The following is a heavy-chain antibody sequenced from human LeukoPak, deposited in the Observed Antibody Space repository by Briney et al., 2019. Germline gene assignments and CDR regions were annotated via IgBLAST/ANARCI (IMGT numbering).Heavy chain of an antibody. V-gene: IGHV3-7*01. Sequence: GGPLRLSCAGSGFIFSNFWMGWARQGPGKGLQWVASINRDGSEKHPVDSVKGRFTISRDNAKNSVYLQMNGLTVEDTAVYYCVRDVDIWGQGTLVTVSS. CDR3: VRDVDI. CDR1: GFIFSNFW. D-gene: IGHD5-24*01. CDR2: INRDGSEK. J-gene: IGHJ4*02.